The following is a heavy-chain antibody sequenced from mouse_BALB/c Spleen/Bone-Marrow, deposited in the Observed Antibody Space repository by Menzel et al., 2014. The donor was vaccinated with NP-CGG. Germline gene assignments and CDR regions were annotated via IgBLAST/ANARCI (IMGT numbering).Heavy chain of an antibody. D-gene: IGHD2-3*01. CDR3: ARSDGYRAMDY. J-gene: IGHJ4*01. Sequence: VQLQQSGPELVKPGASVKISCKASGYAFSSSWMNWVKQRPGQGLEWIGRIFPGDGDTYYNGKFKGKATLTADRSSSTAYMQLSSLTSVDSAVYFCARSDGYRAMDYRGQGTSVTVSS. CDR2: IFPGDGDT. V-gene: IGHV1-82*01. CDR1: GYAFSSSW.